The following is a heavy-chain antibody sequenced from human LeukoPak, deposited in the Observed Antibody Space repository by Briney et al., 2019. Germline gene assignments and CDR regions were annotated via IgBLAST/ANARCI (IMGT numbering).Heavy chain of an antibody. CDR2: ISAYNGNT. CDR3: ASHYCSSTSCYADYGMEV. V-gene: IGHV1-18*04. D-gene: IGHD2-2*01. J-gene: IGHJ6*04. CDR1: GYTFTSYG. Sequence: ASVKVSCKASGYTFTSYGISWVRQAPGQGLEWMGWISAYNGNTNYAQKLQGRVTMTTDTSTSTAYMELRSLRSDDTAVYYCASHYCSSTSCYADYGMEVWGKGTTVTVSS.